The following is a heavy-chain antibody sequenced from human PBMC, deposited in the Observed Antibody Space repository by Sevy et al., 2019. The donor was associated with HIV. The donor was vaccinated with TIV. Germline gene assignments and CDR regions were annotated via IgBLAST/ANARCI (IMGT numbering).Heavy chain of an antibody. Sequence: ASVKVSCKASGYTFSGYDINWVRQATGQGLEWMGWMNPDSGRRGYAPKFQGRVTMTTNTSIDTAYMELRLLRSEDSAVYYCSRADLDSSTLFYYYGMDVWGQGTTVTVSS. CDR2: MNPDSGRR. CDR1: GYTFSGYD. J-gene: IGHJ6*02. V-gene: IGHV1-8*02. CDR3: SRADLDSSTLFYYYGMDV. D-gene: IGHD6-13*01.